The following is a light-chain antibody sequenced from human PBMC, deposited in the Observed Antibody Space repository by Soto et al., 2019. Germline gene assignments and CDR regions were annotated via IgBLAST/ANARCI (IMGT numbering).Light chain of an antibody. Sequence: DIQLAQSPSFLSASVGYRVTITCRASQGISSYLAWYQQKPGKAPNLLIYAASTLQSGVPSRFSGSGSGTEFTLTISSLQPEDFATYYCQQLNSYPLTFGGGTKVEIK. CDR3: QQLNSYPLT. V-gene: IGKV1-9*01. CDR1: QGISSY. CDR2: AAS. J-gene: IGKJ4*01.